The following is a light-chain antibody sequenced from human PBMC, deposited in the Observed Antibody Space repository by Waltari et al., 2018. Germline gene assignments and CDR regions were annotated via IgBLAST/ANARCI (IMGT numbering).Light chain of an antibody. V-gene: IGLV2-11*01. J-gene: IGLJ2*01. Sequence: QSALTQPRSVSGSPGQSVTISCSGTSSDFTGYNYVSWYQQVPGKAPKLMIYDVGKRPSGVPDRFSASKSGNTASLTISGLQAEDEADYYCCSYVGSNVVFGGGTKLTVL. CDR1: SSDFTGYNY. CDR3: CSYVGSNVV. CDR2: DVG.